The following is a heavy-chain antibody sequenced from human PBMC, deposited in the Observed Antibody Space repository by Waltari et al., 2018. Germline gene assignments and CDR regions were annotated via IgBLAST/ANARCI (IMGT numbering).Heavy chain of an antibody. Sequence: QLQLQESGPGLVKPSGTLSPNCGVSGHPITSPYLWNWVRRSPQKGLAWLGQVHGSGKTNYNPSFASRVTISLDTSRNQCTLMLTSATAADTAIYYCARDRGRGLYLDTWGQGTLVTVSP. V-gene: IGHV4-4*02. CDR1: GHPITSPYL. J-gene: IGHJ5*02. CDR2: VHGSGKT. D-gene: IGHD2-15*01. CDR3: ARDRGRGLYLDT.